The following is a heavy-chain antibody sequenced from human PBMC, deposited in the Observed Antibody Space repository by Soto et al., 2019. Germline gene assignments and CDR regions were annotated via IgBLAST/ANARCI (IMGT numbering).Heavy chain of an antibody. CDR3: ALRSRTPDGHYFFYGMDV. D-gene: IGHD4-17*01. V-gene: IGHV3-30-3*01. J-gene: IGHJ6*02. Sequence: PGGSLRLSCVVSGRHAGSGDTFRDYALNWVRQAPGKGLEWVAGISKDFTNQEYGTSVKXRLNISRDKSRDWVYMDMTXRTTDDTGDYLWALRSRTPDGHYFFYGMDVRRQGTTVTVSS. CDR1: GDTFRDYA. CDR2: ISKDFTNQ.